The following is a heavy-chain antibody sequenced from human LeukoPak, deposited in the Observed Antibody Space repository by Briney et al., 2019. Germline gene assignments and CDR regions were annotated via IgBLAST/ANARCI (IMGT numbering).Heavy chain of an antibody. D-gene: IGHD2-8*01. V-gene: IGHV1-46*01. CDR2: INLSGGST. CDR3: ARDYVDDIPMIKDY. CDR1: GYTFTSYH. J-gene: IGHJ4*02. Sequence: ASVKVSCKASGYTFTSYHMHWVRQAPGQVLEWMGLINLSGGSTTYAQRFQGRVTLTRDTSTSTVYMELSSLRSVDTAVYYCARDYVDDIPMIKDYWGQGTLVTVSS.